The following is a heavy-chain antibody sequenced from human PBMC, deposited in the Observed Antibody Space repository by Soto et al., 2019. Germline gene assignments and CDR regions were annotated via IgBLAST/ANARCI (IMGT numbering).Heavy chain of an antibody. Sequence: GESLKISCKGSGYSLTNYWIGWVRQMPGKGLEWMGIIYPGASDTKYSPSFQGQVTISADKSMSTTYLQWSSLKASDTAIYYCASRSGWSFDHWGQGTLVTVSS. CDR3: ASRSGWSFDH. J-gene: IGHJ4*02. CDR2: IYPGASDT. D-gene: IGHD6-19*01. V-gene: IGHV5-51*01. CDR1: GYSLTNYW.